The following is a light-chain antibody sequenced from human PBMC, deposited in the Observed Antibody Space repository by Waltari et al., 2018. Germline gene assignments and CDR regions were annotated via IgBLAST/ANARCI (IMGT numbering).Light chain of an antibody. V-gene: IGLV1-40*01. J-gene: IGLJ2*01. CDR3: QSYDSSLSGSVV. CDR1: SPNRGAGSA. CDR2: GNS. Sequence: QSVLTQPPSVSGAPGQRFTISCPGSSPNRGAGSAVHWSQQLPGTAPNLLIYGNSNRPSGVPDRFSGSKSGTSASLAITGLQAEDEADYYCQSYDSSLSGSVVFGGGTKLTVL.